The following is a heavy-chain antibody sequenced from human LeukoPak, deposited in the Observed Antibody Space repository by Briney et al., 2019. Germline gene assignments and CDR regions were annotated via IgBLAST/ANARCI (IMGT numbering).Heavy chain of an antibody. Sequence: GGSFSGYXWSWIRXPPGKGLEWIGEINHSGSTNYNPSLKSRVTISVDTSKNQFSLKLSSVTAADTAVYYCARGSDDAFDIWGQGTMVTVSS. D-gene: IGHD6-25*01. CDR1: GGSFSGYX. CDR2: INHSGST. V-gene: IGHV4-34*01. J-gene: IGHJ3*02. CDR3: ARGSDDAFDI.